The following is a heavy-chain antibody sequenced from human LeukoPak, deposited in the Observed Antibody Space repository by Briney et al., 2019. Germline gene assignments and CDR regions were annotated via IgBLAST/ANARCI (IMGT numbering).Heavy chain of an antibody. Sequence: GGSLRLSCAASGFTFDDYAMHWVRQAPGKGLEWVSGISWNSGSIGYADSVKGRFTISRDNAKNSLYLQMNSLRAEDTAVYYCARWRYYDYVWGSYRYTPYFDYWGQGTLVTVSS. CDR3: ARWRYYDYVWGSYRYTPYFDY. V-gene: IGHV3-9*01. D-gene: IGHD3-16*02. J-gene: IGHJ4*02. CDR1: GFTFDDYA. CDR2: ISWNSGSI.